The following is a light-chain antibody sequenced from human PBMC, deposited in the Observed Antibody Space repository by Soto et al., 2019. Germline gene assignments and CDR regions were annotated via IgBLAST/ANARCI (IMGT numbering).Light chain of an antibody. CDR3: QQYNNWPLT. Sequence: EIVMTQSPATLSVSAGERATLSCRASQSVSVNLAWYQQKPGQAPRLLIYGASTRATGIPARSSGSGSGTELTLTISTLQSEDFAVYYCQQYNNWPLTFGGGTKVDI. V-gene: IGKV3-15*01. CDR1: QSVSVN. CDR2: GAS. J-gene: IGKJ4*01.